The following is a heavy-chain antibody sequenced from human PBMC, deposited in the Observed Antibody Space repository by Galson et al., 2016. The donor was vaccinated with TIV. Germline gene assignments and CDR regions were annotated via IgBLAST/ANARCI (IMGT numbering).Heavy chain of an antibody. Sequence: SVKVSCKASGGTFSNFVISWVRQAPGQGLEWMGSINPIFGTANYAQKFQGRVTITTGTSTSTIYMELSSLRSEDTAGYYCARGRGYYFGSGSAYFDYWGQGSLVTVSS. CDR2: INPIFGTA. V-gene: IGHV1-69*05. CDR3: ARGRGYYFGSGSAYFDY. CDR1: GGTFSNFV. J-gene: IGHJ4*02. D-gene: IGHD3-10*01.